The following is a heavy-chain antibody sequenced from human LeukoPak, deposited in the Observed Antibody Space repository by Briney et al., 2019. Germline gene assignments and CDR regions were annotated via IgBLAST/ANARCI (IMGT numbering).Heavy chain of an antibody. V-gene: IGHV1-69*05. Sequence: ASVKVSCKASGGTFTIYAISWVRQAPGQGLEWMGGIIPIFGTANYAQKFQGRVTITTDESTSTAYMELSSLRSEDTAVYYCARAPCSSTSCHTNDAFDIWGQGTMVTVSS. D-gene: IGHD2-2*01. CDR3: ARAPCSSTSCHTNDAFDI. CDR1: GGTFTIYA. J-gene: IGHJ3*02. CDR2: IIPIFGTA.